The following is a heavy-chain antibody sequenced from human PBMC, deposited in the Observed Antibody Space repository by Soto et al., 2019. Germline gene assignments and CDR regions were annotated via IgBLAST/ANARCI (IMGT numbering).Heavy chain of an antibody. V-gene: IGHV3-11*01. D-gene: IGHD6-13*01. CDR1: GFTFSDYY. J-gene: IGHJ4*02. CDR3: ARCTYSTIDY. Sequence: QVQLVESGGGLVKPGGSLRLSCAASGFTFSDYYMSWFRQAPGKGLEWVSYISSGGITIVNADSVEGRFTTSRDNAKSALYLQMNSLRAEDTAVYYCARCTYSTIDYWGQGTRVTVSS. CDR2: ISSGGITI.